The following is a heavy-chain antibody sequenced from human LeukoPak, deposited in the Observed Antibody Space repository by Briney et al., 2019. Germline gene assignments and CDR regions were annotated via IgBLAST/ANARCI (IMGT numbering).Heavy chain of an antibody. J-gene: IGHJ4*02. V-gene: IGHV1-69*05. CDR2: IIPIFGTA. D-gene: IGHD2-2*02. CDR1: GGTFSSYA. CDR3: ARLGLRCSSTSCYNDY. Sequence: SVKVSCKASGGTFSSYAISWVRQAPGQGLEWMGGIIPIFGTANYAQKFQGRVTITTDESTSTAYMELSSLRSEDTAVYYCARLGLRCSSTSCYNDYWGQGALVTVSS.